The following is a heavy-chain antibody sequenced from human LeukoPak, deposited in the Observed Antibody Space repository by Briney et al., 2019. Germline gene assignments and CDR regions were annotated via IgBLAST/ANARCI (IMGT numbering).Heavy chain of an antibody. Sequence: SETLPLTCTVSGGSVSSGSYYWSWIRQPPGKGLEWIGYIYYSGSTNHNPSLKSRVTISVDTSKNQFSLKLSSVTAADTAVYYCARNSGGLVPRQYYFDYWGQGTLVTVSS. CDR3: ARNSGGLVPRQYYFDY. J-gene: IGHJ4*02. V-gene: IGHV4-61*01. CDR1: GGSVSSGSYY. CDR2: IYYSGST. D-gene: IGHD3-10*01.